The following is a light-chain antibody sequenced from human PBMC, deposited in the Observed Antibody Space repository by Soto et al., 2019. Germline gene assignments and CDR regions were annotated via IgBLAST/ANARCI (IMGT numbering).Light chain of an antibody. CDR2: VTS. CDR1: QDLSDS. J-gene: IGKJ5*01. Sequence: DIQMTQSPSSVSASVGDRVTITCRATQDLSDSLAWYQQKPVKAPKLLISVTSRLQSGVPSRFSGSASGSDFALTIDRLQPEDLATYYCQQGHNWPLTFGQGTRLEIK. CDR3: QQGHNWPLT. V-gene: IGKV1-12*01.